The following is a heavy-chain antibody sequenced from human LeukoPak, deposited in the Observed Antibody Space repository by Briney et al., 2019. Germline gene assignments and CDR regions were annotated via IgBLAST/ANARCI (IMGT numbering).Heavy chain of an antibody. CDR3: ARERACGGDCYSEWFDP. CDR1: GYTFTSYA. CDR2: INTNTGNP. J-gene: IGHJ5*02. Sequence: ASVKVSCKASGYTFTSYAMNWVRQAPGQGLEWMGWINTNTGNPTYAQGFTGRFVFSLDTSVSTAYLQISSLKAEDTAVYYCARERACGGDCYSEWFDPWGQGTLVTVSS. D-gene: IGHD2-21*02. V-gene: IGHV7-4-1*02.